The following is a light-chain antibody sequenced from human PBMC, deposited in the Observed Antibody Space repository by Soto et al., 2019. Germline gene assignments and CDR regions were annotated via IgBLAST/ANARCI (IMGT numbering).Light chain of an antibody. CDR1: QSVSSSY. CDR3: QQDGSSPPYT. CDR2: GAS. Sequence: EIVLTQSPGTLSLSPGERATLSCRASQSVSSSYLAWYQQKPGQAPRLLIYGASSRATGIPDRFSGSGYGTDFTLTISRLEPEDFAVYDCQQDGSSPPYTFGQGTKLEIK. V-gene: IGKV3-20*01. J-gene: IGKJ2*01.